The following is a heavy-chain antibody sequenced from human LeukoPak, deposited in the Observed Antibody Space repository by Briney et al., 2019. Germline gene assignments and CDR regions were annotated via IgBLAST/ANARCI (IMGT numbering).Heavy chain of an antibody. D-gene: IGHD3-22*01. CDR1: GFTFSSYW. J-gene: IGHJ5*02. CDR2: IKQDGSEK. CDR3: ARDSSGYSNGVWFDP. Sequence: PGGSLRLSCAASGFTFSSYWMSWVRQAPGKGLEWVANIKQDGSEKYYVDSVKGRFTISGDNAKNSLYLQMNSLRAEDTAVYYCARDSSGYSNGVWFDPWGQGTLVTVSS. V-gene: IGHV3-7*01.